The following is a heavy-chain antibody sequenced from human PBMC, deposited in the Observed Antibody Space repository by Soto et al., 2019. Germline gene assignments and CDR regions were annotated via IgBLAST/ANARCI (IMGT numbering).Heavy chain of an antibody. J-gene: IGHJ4*02. D-gene: IGHD3-22*01. CDR1: GYSFAGYW. CDR2: IDPSDSQT. Sequence: SGESLQISCKGSGYSFAGYWITCVRQKPGKGLEWMGRIDPSDSQTYYSPSFRGHVTISATKSITTVFLQWSSLRASDTAMYYCARQIYDSDTGPNFQYYFDSWGQGTPVTVSS. CDR3: ARQIYDSDTGPNFQYYFDS. V-gene: IGHV5-10-1*01.